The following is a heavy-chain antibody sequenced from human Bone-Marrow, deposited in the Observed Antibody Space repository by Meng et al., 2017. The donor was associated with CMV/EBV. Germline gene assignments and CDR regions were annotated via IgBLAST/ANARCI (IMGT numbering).Heavy chain of an antibody. D-gene: IGHD2-2*01. J-gene: IGHJ4*02. Sequence: ASVKVSCKASGYTFSNYGITWVRQAPGQGLEWMGWITAYNGDTTYAQKLQGRVTMTTDTSTSTAYMELRRLRSDDTAVYYCARGIVVVPAAPFDYWGQGTLVTVSS. V-gene: IGHV1-18*01. CDR3: ARGIVVVPAAPFDY. CDR1: GYTFSNYG. CDR2: ITAYNGDT.